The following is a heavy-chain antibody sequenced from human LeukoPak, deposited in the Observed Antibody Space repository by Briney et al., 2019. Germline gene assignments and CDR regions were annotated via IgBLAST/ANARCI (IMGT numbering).Heavy chain of an antibody. D-gene: IGHD2-2*01. CDR2: INHSGST. Sequence: SETLSLTCAVYGGSFSGYYWSWVRQPPGKGLEWVGEINHSGSTNYNPSLKSRVTISVDTSKNQFSLKLSSVTAADTAVYYCAKGVLGYCSSTSCYGLDFDYWGQGTLVTVSS. CDR1: GGSFSGYY. J-gene: IGHJ4*02. CDR3: AKGVLGYCSSTSCYGLDFDY. V-gene: IGHV4-34*01.